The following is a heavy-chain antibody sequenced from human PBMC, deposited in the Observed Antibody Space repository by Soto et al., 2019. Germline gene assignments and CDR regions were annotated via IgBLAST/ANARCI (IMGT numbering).Heavy chain of an antibody. CDR2: IYYSGST. D-gene: IGHD2-21*01. CDR1: GGSISSGGYY. J-gene: IGHJ4*02. V-gene: IGHV4-31*03. CDR3: ARTLLDAAPYYFDY. Sequence: SETLSLTCTVSGGSISSGGYYWSWIRQHPGKGLEWIGYIYYSGSTYYNPSLKSRVTISVDTSKNQFSLKLSSVTAADTAVYYCARTLLDAAPYYFDYWGQGTLVTV.